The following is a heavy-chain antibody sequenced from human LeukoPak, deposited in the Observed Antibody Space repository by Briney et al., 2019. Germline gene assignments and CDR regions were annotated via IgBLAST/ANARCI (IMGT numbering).Heavy chain of an antibody. D-gene: IGHD6-19*01. CDR3: ARGKWAVAGAEYYYYGMDV. CDR2: ISSSSSYI. V-gene: IGHV3-21*01. CDR1: GFTFSSYS. Sequence: GGSLRLSCAASGFTFSSYSMNWVRQAPGKGLEWVSSISSSSSYIYYADSVKGRFTISRDNAKNSLYLQMNSLRAEDTAVYYCARGKWAVAGAEYYYYGMDVWGQGTTVTVSS. J-gene: IGHJ6*02.